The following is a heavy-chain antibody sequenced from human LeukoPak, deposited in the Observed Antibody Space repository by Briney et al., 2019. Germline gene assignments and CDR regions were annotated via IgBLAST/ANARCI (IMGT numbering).Heavy chain of an antibody. CDR1: GFTFNNAW. D-gene: IGHD2-15*01. J-gene: IGHJ1*01. V-gene: IGHV3-11*01. CDR3: ARGSSASRS. Sequence: GGSLRLSCAASGFTFNNAWMSWVRQAPGKGLEWISYINLSGNTMYYADSVKGRFTISRDNAKNSLYLEMNSLRAEDTAVYYCARGSSASRSWGQGTLVIVSS. CDR2: INLSGNTM.